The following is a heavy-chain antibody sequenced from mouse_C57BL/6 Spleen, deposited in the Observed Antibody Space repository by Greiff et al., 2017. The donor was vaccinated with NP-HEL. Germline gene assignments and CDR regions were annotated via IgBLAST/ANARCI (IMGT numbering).Heavy chain of an antibody. CDR3: ARDYYGSPTYFDV. CDR1: GYSITSGYY. CDR2: ISYDGSN. J-gene: IGHJ1*03. V-gene: IGHV3-6*01. Sequence: EVQLVESGPGLVKPSQSLSLTCSVTGYSITSGYYWNWIRQFPGNKLEWMGYISYDGSNNYNPSLKNRISITRDTSKNQFFLKLNSVTTEDTATYYCARDYYGSPTYFDVWGTGTTVTVSS. D-gene: IGHD1-1*01.